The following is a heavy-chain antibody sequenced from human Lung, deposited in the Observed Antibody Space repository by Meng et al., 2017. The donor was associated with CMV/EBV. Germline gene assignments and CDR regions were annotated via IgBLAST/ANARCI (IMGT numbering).Heavy chain of an antibody. D-gene: IGHD1-26*01. V-gene: IGHV3-11*04. CDR2: ISGNGNTI. CDR3: AREASGSYYAFYFDY. Sequence: GESXKISCAASEFTFSKYAMSWVRQAPGKGLEWVSYISGNGNTIYYADSAKGRFTISRDNAKNSLYLQMNSLRVEDTAVYYCAREASGSYYAFYFDYWGQGXLVTVSS. J-gene: IGHJ4*02. CDR1: EFTFSKYA.